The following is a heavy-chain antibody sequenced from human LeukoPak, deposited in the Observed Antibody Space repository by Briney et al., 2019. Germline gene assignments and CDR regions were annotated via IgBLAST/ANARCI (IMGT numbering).Heavy chain of an antibody. V-gene: IGHV4-38-2*02. Sequence: SETLSLTCTVSGYSISSGYYWGWIRQPPGKGLEWIGSIYHSGSTYYNPSLKSRVTISVDTSKNQFSLKLSSVTAADTAVYYCARGPVGGTTYNDGDAFDIWGQGTMVTVSS. D-gene: IGHD1-7*01. J-gene: IGHJ3*02. CDR3: ARGPVGGTTYNDGDAFDI. CDR1: GYSISSGYY. CDR2: IYHSGST.